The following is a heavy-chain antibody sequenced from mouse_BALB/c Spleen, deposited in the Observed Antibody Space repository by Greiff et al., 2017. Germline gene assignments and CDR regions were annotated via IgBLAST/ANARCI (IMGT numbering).Heavy chain of an antibody. J-gene: IGHJ4*01. Sequence: DVQLQESGAELVRSGASVKLSCTASGFNIKDYYMHWVKQRPEQGLEWIGWIDPENGDTEYAPKFQGKATMTADTSSNTAYLQLSSLTSEDTAAYYCNKGAATAMDYWGQGTSVTVSS. V-gene: IGHV14-4*02. CDR3: NKGAATAMDY. D-gene: IGHD1-2*01. CDR2: IDPENGDT. CDR1: GFNIKDYY.